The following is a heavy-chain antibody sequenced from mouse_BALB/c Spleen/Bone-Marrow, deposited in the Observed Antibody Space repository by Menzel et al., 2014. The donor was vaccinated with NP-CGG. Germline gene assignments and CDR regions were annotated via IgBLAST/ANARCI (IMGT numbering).Heavy chain of an antibody. V-gene: IGHV1S130*01. CDR3: ARGDPYYRYADY. CDR2: IHPNSGNT. CDR1: GYTFTSSW. Sequence: VQGVESGSVLVRPGASVKLSCKASGYTFTSSWMHWAKQRPGQGLEWIGEIHPNSGNTNYNEKFKGKATLTVDTSFSTAYVDLSGLTSEDSAVYYCARGDPYYRYADYWGQGTPLTVSS. J-gene: IGHJ2*01. D-gene: IGHD2-14*01.